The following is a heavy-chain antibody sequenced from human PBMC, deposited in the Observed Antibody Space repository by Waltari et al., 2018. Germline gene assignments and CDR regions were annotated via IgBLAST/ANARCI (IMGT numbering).Heavy chain of an antibody. CDR3: ARDPQYSSSCPDY. CDR1: GFTFDRYP. D-gene: IGHD6-13*01. V-gene: IGHV3-23*01. Sequence: EVQLLESGGGLVQPGGSLRLSCAASGFTFDRYPLCWARQAPGKGLEWVSAISGSGGSTYYADSVKGRFTISRDNSKNTLYLQMNSLRGDDTAVYYCARDPQYSSSCPDYWGQGTLVTVSS. J-gene: IGHJ4*02. CDR2: ISGSGGST.